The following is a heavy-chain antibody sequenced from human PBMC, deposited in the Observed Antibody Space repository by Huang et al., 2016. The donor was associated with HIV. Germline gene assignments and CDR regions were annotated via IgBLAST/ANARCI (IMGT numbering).Heavy chain of an antibody. D-gene: IGHD3-22*01. CDR3: TRGYYYADFDH. J-gene: IGHJ4*02. CDR2: NSSYKENK. V-gene: IGHV1-18*04. Sequence: QLVQSGAEVKKPGASVKVSCKASGYSFTSYGISWVRQAPGQGLEWMEWNSSYKENKNYEQKLKGRVTMTTDTPTSTVYMELRSLRSDDTAVYYCTRGYYYADFDHWGQVTLVTVSS. CDR1: GYSFTSYG.